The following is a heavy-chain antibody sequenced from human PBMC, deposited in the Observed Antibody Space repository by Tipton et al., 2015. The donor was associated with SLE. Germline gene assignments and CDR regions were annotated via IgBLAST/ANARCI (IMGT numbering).Heavy chain of an antibody. CDR2: ISAYNGNT. J-gene: IGHJ4*02. Sequence: QSGAEVKKPGASVKVSCKASGYTFTSYGISWERQAPGQGLEWMGWISAYNGNTSYAQKLQGRVTMTTDTSTSTAYMELRSLRSDDTAVYYCARATCAARYSSGWYDYWGQGTLVTVSS. CDR3: ARATCAARYSSGWYDY. CDR1: GYTFTSYG. V-gene: IGHV1-18*01. D-gene: IGHD6-19*01.